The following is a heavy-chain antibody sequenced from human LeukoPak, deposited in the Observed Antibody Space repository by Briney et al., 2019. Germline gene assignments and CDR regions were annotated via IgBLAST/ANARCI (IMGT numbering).Heavy chain of an antibody. CDR2: IFKSETT. J-gene: IGHJ4*02. D-gene: IGHD2-21*01. CDR3: ARLWGDY. Sequence: SETLSLTCTFSGGSTRSLPYFWGWIRQSPGKGLEWIAKIFKSETTYYNPSLRSRVTLSLDTSKNQLSLNMNSVTAADTAVYYCARLWGDYWGQGTLVTVSS. V-gene: IGHV4-39*01. CDR1: GGSTRSLPYF.